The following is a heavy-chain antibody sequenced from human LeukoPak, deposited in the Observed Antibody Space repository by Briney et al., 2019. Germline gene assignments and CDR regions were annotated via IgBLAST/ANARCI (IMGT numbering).Heavy chain of an antibody. Sequence: SETLSLTCAVYGGSFSGYYWSWIRQPPGKGLEWIGEINHSGSTNYNPSLKSRVTISVDTSKNQFSLRLSSVTAADTAVYYCATAGYSSSWQSWFDPWGQGTLVTVSS. J-gene: IGHJ5*02. CDR1: GGSFSGYY. D-gene: IGHD6-13*01. CDR3: ATAGYSSSWQSWFDP. V-gene: IGHV4-34*01. CDR2: INHSGST.